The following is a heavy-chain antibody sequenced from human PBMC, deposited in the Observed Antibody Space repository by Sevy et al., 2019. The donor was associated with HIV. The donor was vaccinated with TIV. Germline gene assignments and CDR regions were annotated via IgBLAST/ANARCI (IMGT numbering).Heavy chain of an antibody. Sequence: SETLSLTCTVSGGSISTYYWSWIRQPPGKGLEYIGYIYYTGSTNYNPSLKSRVTISVDTSKNQFSLNLRSVTAVDTAVYYCARAPPVRSGDDSLNWFDHWGQGTLVTVSS. CDR1: GGSISTYY. CDR2: IYYTGST. D-gene: IGHD5-12*01. V-gene: IGHV4-59*01. J-gene: IGHJ5*02. CDR3: ARAPPVRSGDDSLNWFDH.